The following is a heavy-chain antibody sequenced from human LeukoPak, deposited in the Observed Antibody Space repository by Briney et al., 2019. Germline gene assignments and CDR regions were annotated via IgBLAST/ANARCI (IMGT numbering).Heavy chain of an antibody. V-gene: IGHV3-21*01. J-gene: IGHJ4*02. CDR2: ISSSSTYI. CDR3: ARLYDILTGALDY. Sequence: GGSLRLSCAASGFXFSRYTINWVRQAPGKGLEWVSSISSSSTYIYYADSVKGRFTISRDNAKNLLYLQMNSLRAEDTAVYYCARLYDILTGALDYWGQGTLVTVSS. CDR1: GFXFSRYT. D-gene: IGHD3-9*01.